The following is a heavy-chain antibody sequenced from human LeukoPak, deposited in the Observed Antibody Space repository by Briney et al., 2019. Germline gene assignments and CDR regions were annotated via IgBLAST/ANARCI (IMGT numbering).Heavy chain of an antibody. CDR2: ISRSRRST. J-gene: IGHJ6*02. CDR3: AKGIYDMDV. V-gene: IGHV3-23*01. CDR1: GFTFSSYA. Sequence: GGSLRLSCAASGFTFSSYAMSWVRQAPGKGLEWVSTISRSRRSTYYAHSPKGRFAISRDNSKNTLYLQMNSLRAEDTAVYFCAKGIYDMDVWGQGTTVTVSS.